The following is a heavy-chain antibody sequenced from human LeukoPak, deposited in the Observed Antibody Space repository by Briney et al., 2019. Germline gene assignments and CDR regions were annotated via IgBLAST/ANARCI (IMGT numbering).Heavy chain of an antibody. J-gene: IGHJ4*02. Sequence: SETLSLTCTVSGGSISSYYWSWIRQPPGKGLEWIGYIYYSGSTNYNPSLKSRVTVSVDTSKNQFSLKLSSVTAADTAVYYCARRAPYSYEWSTLDYWGQGTLVTVSS. CDR1: GGSISSYY. V-gene: IGHV4-59*08. CDR3: ARRAPYSYEWSTLDY. CDR2: IYYSGST. D-gene: IGHD5-18*01.